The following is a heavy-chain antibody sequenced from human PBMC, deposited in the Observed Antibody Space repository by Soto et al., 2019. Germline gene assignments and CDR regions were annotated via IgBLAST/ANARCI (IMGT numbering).Heavy chain of an antibody. CDR2: ISYDGSNK. D-gene: IGHD1-26*01. CDR1: GFTFSSYG. V-gene: IGHV3-30*18. J-gene: IGHJ4*02. CDR3: AKEWVPKSGSLYPDY. Sequence: QVQLVESGGGVVQPERSLRLSCAASGFTFSSYGMHWVRQAPGKGLEWVAVISYDGSNKYYADSVKGRFTISRDNSKNTLYLQMNSLRAEDTAVYYCAKEWVPKSGSLYPDYWGQGTLVTVSS.